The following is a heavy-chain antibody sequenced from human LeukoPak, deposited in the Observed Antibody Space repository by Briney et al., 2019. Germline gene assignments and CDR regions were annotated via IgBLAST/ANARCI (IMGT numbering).Heavy chain of an antibody. V-gene: IGHV3-23*01. CDR1: GFTFSSYA. CDR2: ISGSGGST. D-gene: IGHD7-27*01. J-gene: IGHJ6*03. CDR3: ARHLLGYYYYMDV. Sequence: EGSLRLSCAASGFTFSSYAMSWVRQAPGKGLEWVSAISGSGGSTYYADSVKGRFTISRDNSKNTLYLQMNSLRAEDTAVYYCARHLLGYYYYMDVWGKGTTVTVSS.